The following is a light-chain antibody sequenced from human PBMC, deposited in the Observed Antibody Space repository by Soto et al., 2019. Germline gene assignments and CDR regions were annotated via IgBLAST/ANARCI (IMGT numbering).Light chain of an antibody. Sequence: QSVLTQPPSASGTPGQKIAISCSGSRSNIGSNTVNWYQHLPGTAPKLLIYSNNHRPSGVPVRFSGSRSGTSASLAISGLQSDDDSTYSCAAWDDSLNGWVFGGGTKLTVL. CDR2: SNN. CDR3: AAWDDSLNGWV. J-gene: IGLJ3*02. V-gene: IGLV1-44*01. CDR1: RSNIGSNT.